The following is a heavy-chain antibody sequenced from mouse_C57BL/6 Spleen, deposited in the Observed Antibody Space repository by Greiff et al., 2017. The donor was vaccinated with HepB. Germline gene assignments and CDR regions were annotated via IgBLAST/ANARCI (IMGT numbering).Heavy chain of an antibody. CDR2: ISSGSSTI. J-gene: IGHJ4*01. V-gene: IGHV5-17*01. CDR1: GFTFSDYG. Sequence: EVKVVESGGGLVKPGGSLKLSCAASGFTFSDYGMHWVRQAPEKGLEWVAYISSGSSTIYYADTVKGRFTISRDNAKNTLFLQMTSLRSEDTAMYYCARTRNPSIAMDYWGQGTSVTVSS. CDR3: ARTRNPSIAMDY. D-gene: IGHD2-1*01.